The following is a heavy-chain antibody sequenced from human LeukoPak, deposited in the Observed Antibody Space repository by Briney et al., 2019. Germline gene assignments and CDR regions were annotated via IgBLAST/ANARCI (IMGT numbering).Heavy chain of an antibody. J-gene: IGHJ4*02. D-gene: IGHD6-13*01. CDR1: GFTFNSYN. CDR3: ARVKGITAAGDY. Sequence: PGGSLRLSCAASGFTFNSYNMNWVRQAPGKGLEWVSSTSSSSSYIYYADSVKGRFTISRDNAKNSLYLQMNSLRAEDTAVYYCARVKGITAAGDYWGQGTLVTVSS. V-gene: IGHV3-21*01. CDR2: TSSSSSYI.